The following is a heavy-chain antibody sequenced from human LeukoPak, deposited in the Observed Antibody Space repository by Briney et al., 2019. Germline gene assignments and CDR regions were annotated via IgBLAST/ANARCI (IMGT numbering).Heavy chain of an antibody. CDR1: GGSISSSNYS. D-gene: IGHD2-15*01. J-gene: IGHJ1*01. Sequence: SETLSLTCTVSGGSISSSNYSWGWIRQPPGKGLEWIGSIYYSGTTYYNPSLKSRVTISVDTSKNQFSLKLSSVTAADTAVYYCVRACSGGSCYLSFQHRGQGTLVTVSS. CDR2: IYYSGTT. CDR3: VRACSGGSCYLSFQH. V-gene: IGHV4-39*01.